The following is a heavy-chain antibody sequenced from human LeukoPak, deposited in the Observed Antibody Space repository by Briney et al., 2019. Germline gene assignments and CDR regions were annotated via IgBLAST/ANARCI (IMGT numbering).Heavy chain of an antibody. D-gene: IGHD3-22*01. CDR3: TGYYYDGSGYYYLFDY. Sequence: GGSLKLSCAASGFTFSGSAMHWVRQASGKGLEWVGRIRSKTNSYATAYAASVKGRFTISRDDSKNTAYLQMNSLKTEDTAVYYCTGYYYDGSGYYYLFDYWGQGTLVTVSS. V-gene: IGHV3-73*01. CDR2: IRSKTNSYAT. CDR1: GFTFSGSA. J-gene: IGHJ4*02.